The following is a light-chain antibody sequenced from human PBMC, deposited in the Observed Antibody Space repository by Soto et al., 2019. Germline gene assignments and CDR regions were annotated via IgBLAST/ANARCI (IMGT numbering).Light chain of an antibody. CDR1: NSNIGAGYD. Sequence: QSVLTQPPSVSGAPGQMVTISCTGSNSNIGAGYDVHWYQLLPGTAPKLLIYGNNNRPSGVPDRFSGSKSGTSASLAITGLQAEDEADYYCQSYDTSLSALYVFGTGTKVTVL. J-gene: IGLJ1*01. CDR2: GNN. CDR3: QSYDTSLSALYV. V-gene: IGLV1-40*01.